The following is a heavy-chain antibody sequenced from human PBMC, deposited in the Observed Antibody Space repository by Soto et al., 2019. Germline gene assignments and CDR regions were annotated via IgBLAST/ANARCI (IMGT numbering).Heavy chain of an antibody. CDR2: IYPGDSDT. Sequence: PGESLKISCQGSGYSFTSYWIGWVRQMPGKGLEWMGIIYPGDSDTRYSPSFQGQVTISADKSISTAYLQWSSLKASDTAMYYCARPNYYDSSGYYKVGAFDIWGQGTMVTVSS. J-gene: IGHJ3*02. D-gene: IGHD3-22*01. CDR3: ARPNYYDSSGYYKVGAFDI. CDR1: GYSFTSYW. V-gene: IGHV5-51*01.